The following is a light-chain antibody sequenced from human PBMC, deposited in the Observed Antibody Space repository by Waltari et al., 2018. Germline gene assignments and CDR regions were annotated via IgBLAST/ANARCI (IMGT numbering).Light chain of an antibody. CDR1: QGIKNF. CDR3: HQYGELPPA. V-gene: IGKV1-33*01. CDR2: DAS. Sequence: DLQMTQSPSSLSAPAGDRDTITCQARQGIKNFLNWYQQKPGEAPKLLIYDASNLQLGFPSRFSVSGSGTYFTFTISSLQPEDVATYFCHQYGELPPAFGGGTKVDIK. J-gene: IGKJ4*01.